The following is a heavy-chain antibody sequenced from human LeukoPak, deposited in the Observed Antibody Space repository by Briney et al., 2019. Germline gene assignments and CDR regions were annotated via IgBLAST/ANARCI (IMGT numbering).Heavy chain of an antibody. CDR2: IYHSGST. Sequence: SETLSLTCAVYGGSFSGYYWSWIRQPPGKGLEWIGDIYHSGSTNYNPSLKSRVTISVDTSKNQFSLKLSSVTAADTAVYYCAGSSGIAVAGSRKYFDYWGQGTLVTVSS. CDR1: GGSFSGYY. J-gene: IGHJ4*02. V-gene: IGHV4-34*01. CDR3: AGSSGIAVAGSRKYFDY. D-gene: IGHD6-19*01.